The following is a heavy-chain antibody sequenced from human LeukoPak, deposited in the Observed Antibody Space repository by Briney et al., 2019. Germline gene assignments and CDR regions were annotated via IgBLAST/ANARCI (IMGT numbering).Heavy chain of an antibody. CDR3: VTDRARLFWYFDL. CDR2: SDPEDGET. V-gene: IGHV1-24*01. J-gene: IGHJ2*01. CDR1: GSTLSDLS. Sequence: ASVKVSCKVSGSTLSDLSIHWVRQAPGKGLEYVGGSDPEDGETFHAQNFQGRVTMTEDTFIDTAYMELSSLRSEDTAVYYCVTDRARLFWYFDLWGRGTLVTVSS. D-gene: IGHD2-21*02.